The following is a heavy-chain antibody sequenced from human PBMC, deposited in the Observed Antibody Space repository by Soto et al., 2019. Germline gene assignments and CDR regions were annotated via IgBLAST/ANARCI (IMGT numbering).Heavy chain of an antibody. Sequence: QVQLVQSGAEVKKPGASVKVSCKASGYTFTSYAMHWVRQAPGQRLEWMGWINAGNGNTKYSQKFQGRVTITRDTSASTAYMELGSLRSADTAVYYCARDLGYSYVPNWFDPWGQGTLVTVSS. CDR1: GYTFTSYA. D-gene: IGHD5-18*01. J-gene: IGHJ5*02. CDR2: INAGNGNT. V-gene: IGHV1-3*01. CDR3: ARDLGYSYVPNWFDP.